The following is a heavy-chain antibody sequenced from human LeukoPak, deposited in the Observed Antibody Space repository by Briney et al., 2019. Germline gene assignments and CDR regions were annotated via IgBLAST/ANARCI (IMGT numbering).Heavy chain of an antibody. V-gene: IGHV4-59*01. Sequence: SETLSLTCIVSGGSMNSYYWSWIRQPPGKGLEWIGYISYTGSTNYSPSLKSRVTISEDTSKSQFSLKLSSVTAADTAVYFCARNFPPYDFLTGFYSGGAFDIWGQGTVVTVSS. J-gene: IGHJ3*02. CDR1: GGSMNSYY. D-gene: IGHD3-9*01. CDR3: ARNFPPYDFLTGFYSGGAFDI. CDR2: ISYTGST.